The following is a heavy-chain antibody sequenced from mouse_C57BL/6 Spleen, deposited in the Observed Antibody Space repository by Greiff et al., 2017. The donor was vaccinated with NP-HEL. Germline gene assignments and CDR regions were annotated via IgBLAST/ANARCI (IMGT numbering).Heavy chain of an antibody. Sequence: VKLQESGAELVRPGASVKLSCKASGYTFTDYYINWVKQRPGQGLEWIARIYPGSGNTYYNEKFKGKATLTAEKSSSTAYMQLSSLTSEDSAVYFCARGGSSYWYFDVWGTGTTVTVSS. CDR3: ARGGSSYWYFDV. CDR2: IYPGSGNT. CDR1: GYTFTDYY. D-gene: IGHD1-1*01. J-gene: IGHJ1*03. V-gene: IGHV1-76*01.